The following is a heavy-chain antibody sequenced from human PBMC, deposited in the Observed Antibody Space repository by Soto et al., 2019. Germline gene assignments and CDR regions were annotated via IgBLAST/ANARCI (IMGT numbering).Heavy chain of an antibody. CDR2: IKSKTDGGTT. CDR3: TTGEWIQLHYFDY. D-gene: IGHD5-18*01. J-gene: IGHJ4*02. V-gene: IGHV3-15*07. Sequence: EVQLVESGGGLVKPGGSLRLSCAASGFTFSNAWMNWVRQAPGKGLEWVGRIKSKTDGGTTDYAAPVKGRFTISRDDSKNTLYLQMNSLKTEDTDVYYCTTGEWIQLHYFDYWGQGTLVTVSS. CDR1: GFTFSNAW.